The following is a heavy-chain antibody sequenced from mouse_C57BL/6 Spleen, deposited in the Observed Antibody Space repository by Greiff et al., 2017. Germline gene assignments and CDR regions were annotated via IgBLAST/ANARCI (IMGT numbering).Heavy chain of an antibody. D-gene: IGHD1-1*01. CDR3: ADYSAWFAY. V-gene: IGHV1-82*01. CDR1: GYAFSSSW. CDR2: IYPGDGDT. Sequence: VQLPQSGPELVKPGASVKISCKASGYAFSSSWMNWVKQRPGKGLEWIGRIYPGDGDTNYNGKFKGKATLTADKSSSTAYMQLSSLTSEDSAVYFCADYSAWFAYWGQGTLGTVSA. J-gene: IGHJ3*01.